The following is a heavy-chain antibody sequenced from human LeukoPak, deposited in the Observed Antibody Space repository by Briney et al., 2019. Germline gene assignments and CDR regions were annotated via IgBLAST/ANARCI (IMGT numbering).Heavy chain of an antibody. Sequence: SGGSLRLSCAASGFTFSSYWMSWVRQAPGKGLEWVANIKQDGSEKYYVDSVKGRFTISRDNAKNSLYLQMNSLRAEDTAVYYCARKIAAAGKYYFDYWGQGTLVTVSS. CDR1: GFTFSSYW. CDR3: ARKIAAAGKYYFDY. D-gene: IGHD6-13*01. CDR2: IKQDGSEK. V-gene: IGHV3-7*01. J-gene: IGHJ4*02.